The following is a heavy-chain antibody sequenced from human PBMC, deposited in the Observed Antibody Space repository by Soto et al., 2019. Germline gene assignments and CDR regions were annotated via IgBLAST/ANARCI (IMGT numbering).Heavy chain of an antibody. CDR1: GYTFTDYD. J-gene: IGHJ4*02. V-gene: IGHV1-8*01. D-gene: IGHD5-18*01. Sequence: ASVKISCKASGYTFTDYDINWVRQAPGQGLEWMGWMNPNTGNTRYAQNFQGRLIMTRDTSISTAFMELSSLRSEDTALYYCARGKLDTLTEFWGEGTLVTVSS. CDR3: ARGKLDTLTEF. CDR2: MNPNTGNT.